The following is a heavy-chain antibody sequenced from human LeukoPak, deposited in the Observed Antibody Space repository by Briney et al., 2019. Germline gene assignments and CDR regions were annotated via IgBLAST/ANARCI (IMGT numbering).Heavy chain of an antibody. D-gene: IGHD3-9*01. CDR2: INTNTGNP. CDR3: AREALGYFDPIHVDY. V-gene: IGHV7-4-1*02. Sequence: GASVKVSCKASGYTFTSYAMNWVRQAPGQGLEWMGWINTNTGNPTYAQGFTGRFVFSLDTSVSTAYLQISSLKAEDTAVYYCAREALGYFDPIHVDYWGQGTLVTVSS. J-gene: IGHJ4*02. CDR1: GYTFTSYA.